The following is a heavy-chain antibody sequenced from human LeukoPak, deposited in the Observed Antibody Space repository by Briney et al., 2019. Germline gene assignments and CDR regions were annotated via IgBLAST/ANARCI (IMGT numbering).Heavy chain of an antibody. CDR2: INPNSGGT. J-gene: IGHJ4*02. D-gene: IGHD1-26*01. CDR3: ATLGAGGSYPPFDY. Sequence: ASVKVSCKASGYTFTGYYMHWVRQAPGQGLEWIGWINPNSGGTNYAQKFQGRVTMTRDTSISTAYMELSRLRSDDTAVYYCATLGAGGSYPPFDYWGQGTLVTVSS. V-gene: IGHV1-2*02. CDR1: GYTFTGYY.